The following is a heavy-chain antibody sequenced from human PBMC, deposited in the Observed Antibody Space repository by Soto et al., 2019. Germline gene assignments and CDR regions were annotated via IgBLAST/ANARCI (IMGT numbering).Heavy chain of an antibody. J-gene: IGHJ5*02. D-gene: IGHD6-19*01. CDR3: ATSIQEHIGVASPKDIWFDP. CDR2: IIPILDVA. CDR1: GGTFRTYP. V-gene: IGHV1-69*02. Sequence: QVQLVQSGAEVKRPGSSVKVSCQTSGGTFRTYPINWVRQAPGQGLEWMGRIIPILDVANYAQQFQGRVTITADKSTTKAHMESRSLRSEDTAVYYCATSIQEHIGVASPKDIWFDPWGKGTLVTVSS.